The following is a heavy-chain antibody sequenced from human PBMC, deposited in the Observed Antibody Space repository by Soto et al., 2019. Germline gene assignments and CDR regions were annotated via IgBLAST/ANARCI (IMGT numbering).Heavy chain of an antibody. D-gene: IGHD3-16*01. Sequence: GASVKVSCKASGYSFTNNDVSWVRQATGQGLEWMGWMNPGSGDTGYAQKFQGRVTMTRDISIATAYMELSSLRSDDTAIYYCARMETFGSLNWFDPWGQGIPVTVSS. CDR3: ARMETFGSLNWFDP. J-gene: IGHJ5*02. CDR1: GYSFTNND. V-gene: IGHV1-8*01. CDR2: MNPGSGDT.